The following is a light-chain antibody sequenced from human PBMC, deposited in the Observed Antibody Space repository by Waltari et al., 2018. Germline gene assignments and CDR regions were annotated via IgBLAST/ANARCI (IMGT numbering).Light chain of an antibody. V-gene: IGKV1-8*01. CDR2: AAS. CDR3: QQYYSYSFT. Sequence: AIRMTQSPSSFSASTGDRVTIPCRASQGISSYLAWYQQKPGKAPKLLIYAASTLQSGVPSRFSGSGSGTDFTLTISCLQSEDFATYYCQQYYSYSFTFGPGTKVDIK. CDR1: QGISSY. J-gene: IGKJ3*01.